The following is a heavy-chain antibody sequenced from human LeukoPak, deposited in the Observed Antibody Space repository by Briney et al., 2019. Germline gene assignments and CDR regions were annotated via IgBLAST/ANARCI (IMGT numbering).Heavy chain of an antibody. CDR3: VNIMNIAVAGVPDDY. CDR2: ISGSGGST. V-gene: IGHV3-23*01. CDR1: GFTFSSYA. D-gene: IGHD6-19*01. J-gene: IGHJ4*02. Sequence: GGSLRLSCAASGFTFSSYAMSWVRQAPGKGLEWVSAISGSGGSTYYADSVKGRFTISRDNSKNTLYLQMNSLRAEDTAVYYCVNIMNIAVAGVPDDYWGQGTLVTVSS.